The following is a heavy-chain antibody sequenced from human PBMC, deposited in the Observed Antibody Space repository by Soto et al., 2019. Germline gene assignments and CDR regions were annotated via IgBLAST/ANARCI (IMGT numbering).Heavy chain of an antibody. Sequence: LRLSCAASGFTFLSYWMSWLRQAPGKGLEWVANIKQDGSEKYYVDSVKGRFTISRDNAKNSLYLQMNSLRAEDTAVYYCARDLAFDICGQGTMVTV. CDR2: IKQDGSEK. J-gene: IGHJ3*02. CDR1: GFTFLSYW. V-gene: IGHV3-7*01. CDR3: ARDLAFDI.